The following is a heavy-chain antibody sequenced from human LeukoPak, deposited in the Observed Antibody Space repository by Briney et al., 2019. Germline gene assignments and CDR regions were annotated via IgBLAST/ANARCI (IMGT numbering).Heavy chain of an antibody. CDR2: IYTSGST. CDR1: GGSISSYY. V-gene: IGHV4-4*07. D-gene: IGHD2-2*01. CDR3: AREDPGWYCSSTSCYGRASDI. Sequence: SETLSLTCTVSGGSISSYYWSWIRQPAGKGLEWIGRIYTSGSTNYNPSLKSRVTMSVDTSKNQFSLKLSSVTAADTAVYYCAREDPGWYCSSTSCYGRASDIWGQGTTVTVSS. J-gene: IGHJ3*02.